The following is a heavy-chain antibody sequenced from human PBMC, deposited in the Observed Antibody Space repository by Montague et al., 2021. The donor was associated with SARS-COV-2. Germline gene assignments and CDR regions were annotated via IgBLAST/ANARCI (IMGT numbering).Heavy chain of an antibody. CDR2: INQSGNT. CDR1: GGSISSGGYY. Sequence: SETLSLTCTVSGGSISSGGYYWSWIRQHPGEGLEWIGDINQSGNTKYNPSLKSRATISLDTSKNQFSLRLDSVTAADTAIYYCAALTQSNGDFWGQGALVTVS. CDR3: AALTQSNGDF. V-gene: IGHV4-39*07. J-gene: IGHJ4*02. D-gene: IGHD4/OR15-4a*01.